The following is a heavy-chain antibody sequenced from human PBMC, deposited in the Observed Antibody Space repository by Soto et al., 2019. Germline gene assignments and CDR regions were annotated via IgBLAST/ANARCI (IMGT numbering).Heavy chain of an antibody. CDR1: GYTLTSYY. Sequence: GASVKVSCKASGYTLTSYYMHWVRQAPGQGLEWMGIINPSGGSTSYAQKFQGRVTMTRDTSTSTVYMELSSLRSEDTAVYYCARGGSRSIAAAGTLDYWGQGTLVTVSS. CDR2: INPSGGST. J-gene: IGHJ4*02. V-gene: IGHV1-46*03. D-gene: IGHD6-13*01. CDR3: ARGGSRSIAAAGTLDY.